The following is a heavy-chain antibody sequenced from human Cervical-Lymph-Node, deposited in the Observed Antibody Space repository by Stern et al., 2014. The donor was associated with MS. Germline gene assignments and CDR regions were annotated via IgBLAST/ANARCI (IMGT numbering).Heavy chain of an antibody. Sequence: VQLVESGAEVKKPGSSVKVSCKASGGTFSSERITWVRQAPGQGLEWMGRIIPMLVIADYAQRFQDRVTITAEKTTTTAYSDLQSIKSEDTAVYYCARGSPGLDYWGQGTLVTVSS. D-gene: IGHD3/OR15-3a*01. CDR3: ARGSPGLDY. CDR1: GGTFSSER. CDR2: IIPMLVIA. J-gene: IGHJ4*02. V-gene: IGHV1-69*09.